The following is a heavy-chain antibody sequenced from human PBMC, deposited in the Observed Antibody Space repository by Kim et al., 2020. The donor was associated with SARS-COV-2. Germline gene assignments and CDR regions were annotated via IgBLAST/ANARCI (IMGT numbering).Heavy chain of an antibody. V-gene: IGHV3-23*01. D-gene: IGHD6-19*01. CDR3: AKDLGTAHVAVAGPCAY. CDR1: GFTFRISA. J-gene: IGHJ4*02. CDR2: TSDTGYST. Sequence: GGSLRLSCAASGFTFRISAMSWVRQAPGKGPEWVSSTSDTGYSTYYADSVKGRFTMSRDNSKNTLYLHMSGLRAEDTAVYYCAKDLGTAHVAVAGPCAYWGQGTLVTVSS.